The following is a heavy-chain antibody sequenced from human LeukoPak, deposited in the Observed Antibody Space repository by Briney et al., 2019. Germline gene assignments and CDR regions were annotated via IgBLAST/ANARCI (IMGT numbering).Heavy chain of an antibody. CDR2: IYYSGST. Sequence: PSETLSLTCTVSGDSISSYYWSWIRQPPGKGLEWIGYIYYSGSTNYNPSLKSRVTISVDTSKNQFSLKLSSVTAADTAVYYCARVRRYCTNGVCPTGFDPWGQGTLVTVSS. D-gene: IGHD2-8*01. V-gene: IGHV4-59*01. CDR3: ARVRRYCTNGVCPTGFDP. CDR1: GDSISSYY. J-gene: IGHJ5*02.